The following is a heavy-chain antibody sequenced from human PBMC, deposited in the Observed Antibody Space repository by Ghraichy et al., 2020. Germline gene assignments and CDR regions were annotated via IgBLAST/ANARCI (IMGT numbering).Heavy chain of an antibody. Sequence: SETLSLTCTISGGSISSHYWSWIRQPPGKGLEWIGYIYFSGSTNYNPSLKSRVTISVDTSKNQFSLKLTSVTAADTAVYYCARTTYYFGSGSYYLDYWGQGTLVTVSS. D-gene: IGHD3-10*01. CDR1: GGSISSHY. J-gene: IGHJ4*02. V-gene: IGHV4-59*11. CDR2: IYFSGST. CDR3: ARTTYYFGSGSYYLDY.